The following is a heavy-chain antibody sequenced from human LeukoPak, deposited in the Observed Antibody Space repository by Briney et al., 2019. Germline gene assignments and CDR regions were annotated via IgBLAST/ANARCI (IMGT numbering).Heavy chain of an antibody. V-gene: IGHV3-30*02. CDR1: GFTFDDYA. D-gene: IGHD3-3*01. J-gene: IGHJ4*02. CDR3: TSFVTIFGVVRNY. CDR2: INSDGTYK. Sequence: PGGSLRLSCAASGFTFDDYAMHWIRQAPGKGLEWVSFINSDGTYKFYADSVRCRFTISRDNSKNTLYLRMLSLKTDDTAVYYSTSFVTIFGVVRNYWGQGTLVTVSS.